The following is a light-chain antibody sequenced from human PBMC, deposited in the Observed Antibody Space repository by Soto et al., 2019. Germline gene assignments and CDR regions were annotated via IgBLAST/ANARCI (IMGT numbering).Light chain of an antibody. CDR1: SSDVGGYNY. CDR3: SSYTSSSILYV. Sequence: QSVLTQPASVSGSPGQSITISCTGTSSDVGGYNYVSWYQQHPGKAPKLMIYDVSNRPSGVSNRFSASKSGNTASLTISGRQAEDEADYYCSSYTSSSILYVFGTGTKVTVL. J-gene: IGLJ1*01. CDR2: DVS. V-gene: IGLV2-14*01.